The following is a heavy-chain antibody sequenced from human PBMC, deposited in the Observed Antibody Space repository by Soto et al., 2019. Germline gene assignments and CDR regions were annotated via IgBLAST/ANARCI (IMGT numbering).Heavy chain of an antibody. CDR2: TSAFHGNS. Sequence: ASVKVSCKASGYPFSSYGITWVRQAPGQGLEWMGWTSAFHGNSTYSEKFQDRVTMAIDTSTSTAYMDLRSLRSDDTAVYYCARLVVAGSPRDCCGLGTLVTVSS. CDR1: GYPFSSYG. V-gene: IGHV1-18*01. J-gene: IGHJ4*02. CDR3: ARLVVAGSPRDC. D-gene: IGHD2-15*01.